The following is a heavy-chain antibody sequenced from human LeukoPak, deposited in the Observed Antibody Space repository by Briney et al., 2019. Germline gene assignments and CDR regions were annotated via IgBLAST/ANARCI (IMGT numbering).Heavy chain of an antibody. CDR1: GFTFSSYA. J-gene: IGHJ4*02. CDR3: ARADYYDSSGYPYYFDY. Sequence: GGSPRLSCAASGFTFSSYAMSWVRQAPGKGLEWVSAISGSGGSTYYADSVKGRFTISRDNSKNTLYLQMNSLRAEDTAVYYCARADYYDSSGYPYYFDYWGQGTLVTVSS. D-gene: IGHD3-22*01. CDR2: ISGSGGST. V-gene: IGHV3-23*01.